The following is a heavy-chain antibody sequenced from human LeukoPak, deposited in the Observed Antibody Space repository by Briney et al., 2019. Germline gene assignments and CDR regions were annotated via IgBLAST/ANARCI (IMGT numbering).Heavy chain of an antibody. V-gene: IGHV3-7*03. J-gene: IGHJ4*02. CDR3: TTSDCEY. Sequence: GGSLRLSCVASGFTFNIHRMTWVRQAPGKGLEWVATIKPDGNDKFLVDSVKGRFTISRDNAKTSLFLQMNSLRAEDTATYYCTTSDCEYWGQGALVTVSS. CDR1: GFTFNIHR. CDR2: IKPDGNDK.